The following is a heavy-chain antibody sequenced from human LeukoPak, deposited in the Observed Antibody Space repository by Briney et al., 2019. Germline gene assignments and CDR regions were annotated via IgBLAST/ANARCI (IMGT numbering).Heavy chain of an antibody. CDR2: IYYSGST. Sequence: PSQTLSLTSTVSGGSIRNYSWSSICQPPGEGLEWIGYIYYSGSTNYNPSLKSRLTISVDTSKKQFSLRLSSVNAADTAMYFCVRGGYCTSNSCYGDDAFDIWGQGTMVIDCS. J-gene: IGHJ3*02. V-gene: IGHV4-59*01. CDR3: VRGGYCTSNSCYGDDAFDI. CDR1: GGSIRNYS. D-gene: IGHD2-2*01.